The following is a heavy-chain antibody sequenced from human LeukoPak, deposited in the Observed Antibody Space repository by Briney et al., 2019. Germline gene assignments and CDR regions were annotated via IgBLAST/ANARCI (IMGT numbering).Heavy chain of an antibody. CDR2: ISSSSIYR. J-gene: IGHJ6*03. CDR1: GFTFSAYS. CDR3: AKSTIVVVSDYYMDV. D-gene: IGHD2-2*01. Sequence: GGSLRLSCAASGFTFSAYSMNWVRQAPGKGLEWVSSISSSSIYRYYGDSVKGRFTISRDNAKNTLYLQMNSLRAEDTAVYYCAKSTIVVVSDYYMDVWGKGTTVTISS. V-gene: IGHV3-21*01.